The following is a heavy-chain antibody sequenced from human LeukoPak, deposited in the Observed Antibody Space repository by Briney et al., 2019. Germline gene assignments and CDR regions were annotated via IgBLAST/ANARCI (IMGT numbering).Heavy chain of an antibody. CDR3: ARIRGIRITMVRGPRPYYYGMDV. Sequence: PSETLSLTCTVSGGSISSGSYYWSWIRQPAGKGLEWIGRIYTSGSTNYNPSLKSRVTISVDTSKNQFSLKLSSVTAADTAVYYCARIRGIRITMVRGPRPYYYGMDVWGQGTTVTVSS. CDR1: GGSISSGSYY. J-gene: IGHJ6*02. V-gene: IGHV4-61*02. CDR2: IYTSGST. D-gene: IGHD3-10*01.